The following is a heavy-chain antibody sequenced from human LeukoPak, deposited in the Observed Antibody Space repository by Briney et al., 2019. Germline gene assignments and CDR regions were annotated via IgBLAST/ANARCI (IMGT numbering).Heavy chain of an antibody. CDR2: ISAYNGNT. CDR1: GYTFTSYG. V-gene: IGHV1-18*01. CDR3: ARDRHCVNGVCHSPPGMDV. J-gene: IGHJ6*02. D-gene: IGHD2-8*01. Sequence: GASVKVSCKASGYTFTSYGISWVRQAPGQGLEWMGWISAYNGNTNYAQKLQGRVTMTTDTSTSTAYMELRSLRSDDTAVYYCARDRHCVNGVCHSPPGMDVWGQGTTVTVSS.